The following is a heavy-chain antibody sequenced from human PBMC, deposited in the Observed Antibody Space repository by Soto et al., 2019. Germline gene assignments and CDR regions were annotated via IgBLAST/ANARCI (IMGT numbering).Heavy chain of an antibody. J-gene: IGHJ5*02. Sequence: ASVKVSFKASGYTFTSYAMHWVRQAPGQRLEWMGWINAGNGNTKYSQKFQGRVTITRDTSASTAYMELSSLRSEDTAVYYCARDPTGTSSYNWFDPWGQGTLVTVSS. CDR3: ARDPTGTSSYNWFDP. V-gene: IGHV1-3*01. CDR2: INAGNGNT. CDR1: GYTFTSYA. D-gene: IGHD1-1*01.